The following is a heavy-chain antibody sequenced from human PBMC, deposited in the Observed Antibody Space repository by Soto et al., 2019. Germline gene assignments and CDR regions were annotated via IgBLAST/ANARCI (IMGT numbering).Heavy chain of an antibody. CDR3: AKARCSGGTCYVPDY. CDR2: ISGGGGST. J-gene: IGHJ4*02. D-gene: IGHD2-15*01. V-gene: IGHV3-74*01. Sequence: PGGSLRLSCAASGFTFSSAWMHWVRQAPGKGLVWVSSISGGGGSTTYADSVQGRFTISRDNPKNTLYLQMNSLRAEDTASYYCAKARCSGGTCYVPDYWGQGVLVTV. CDR1: GFTFSSAW.